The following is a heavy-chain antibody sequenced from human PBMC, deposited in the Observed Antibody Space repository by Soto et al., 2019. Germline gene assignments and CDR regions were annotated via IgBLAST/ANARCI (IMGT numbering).Heavy chain of an antibody. Sequence: PGESLKISCKASGYTYTNYWLGWVRQMPGKGLEWMGILYPGDSDTRYSPSFEGQVTISADKSITTAYLQWSSLRASDTAMYYCATIHSGTARPDYWGQGTQVTVSA. CDR2: LYPGDSDT. V-gene: IGHV5-51*01. CDR3: ATIHSGTARPDY. CDR1: GYTYTNYW. D-gene: IGHD6-19*01. J-gene: IGHJ4*02.